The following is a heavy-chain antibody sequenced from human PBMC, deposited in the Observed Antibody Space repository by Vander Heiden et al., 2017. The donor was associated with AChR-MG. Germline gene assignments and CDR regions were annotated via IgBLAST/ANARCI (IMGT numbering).Heavy chain of an antibody. J-gene: IGHJ4*02. Sequence: QVQLQESGPGVVKPSETLSLTCTVSGDSISSGHWWSWVRQSPGQGLEWIGQIHRDESTSYNPSVKSRVTISQDKSKNQFSLKLFSVTAADTAVYFCTRQSGHFSDYWGQGTLVTVSS. CDR3: TRQSGHFSDY. D-gene: IGHD1-26*01. V-gene: IGHV4-4*02. CDR1: GDSISSGHW. CDR2: IHRDEST.